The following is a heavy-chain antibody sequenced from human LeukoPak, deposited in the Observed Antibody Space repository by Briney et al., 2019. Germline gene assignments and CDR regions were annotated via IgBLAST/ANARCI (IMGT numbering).Heavy chain of an antibody. V-gene: IGHV3-30*03. Sequence: GGSLRLSCAASGFAFSNYGMHWVRQAPGKGLEWVAVISYDGSNKYYADSVKGRFTISRDNSKNTLYLQMNSLRAEDTAVYYCARSDTPHIVVVPAAPFDPWGQGTLVTVSS. CDR3: ARSDTPHIVVVPAAPFDP. CDR2: ISYDGSNK. D-gene: IGHD2-2*01. J-gene: IGHJ5*02. CDR1: GFAFSNYG.